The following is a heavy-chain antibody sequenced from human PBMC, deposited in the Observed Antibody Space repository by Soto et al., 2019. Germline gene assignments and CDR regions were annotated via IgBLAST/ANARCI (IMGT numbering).Heavy chain of an antibody. CDR1: GYTFTTYA. V-gene: IGHV1-3*01. CDR2: INAGGGDT. Sequence: QVQLVQSGAEVKKPGASVKVSCKTSGYTFTTYAMHWVRQAPGQRLEWMGWINAGGGDTKYSQRFQARVTISRDTSASTVYMELSSLTPEDTAVYYCARGRVVRGVTTSVPHDFWGQGTLVTVSS. J-gene: IGHJ4*02. CDR3: ARGRVVRGVTTSVPHDF. D-gene: IGHD3-10*01.